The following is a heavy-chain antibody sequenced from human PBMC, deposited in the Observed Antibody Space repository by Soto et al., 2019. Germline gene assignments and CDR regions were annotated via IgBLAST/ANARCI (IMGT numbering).Heavy chain of an antibody. Sequence: ASAKGSWKTAGYTFSIYAVCWVIQAHGQRLEGMGWINAGNGNTKYSQKFQGRVTITRDTSASTAYMELSSLRSEDTAVYYCAGGGVVPAAMDVWGQGTTVTVS. D-gene: IGHD2-2*01. CDR1: GYTFSIYA. CDR2: INAGNGNT. V-gene: IGHV1-3*01. J-gene: IGHJ6*02. CDR3: AGGGVVPAAMDV.